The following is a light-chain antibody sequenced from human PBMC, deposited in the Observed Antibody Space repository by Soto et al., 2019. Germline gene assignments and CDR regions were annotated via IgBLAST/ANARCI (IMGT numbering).Light chain of an antibody. CDR2: GND. V-gene: IGLV1-40*01. CDR3: HSYDNNLRESV. Sequence: QSILTQPPSVSGAPGQRVTISYTGGRSNIEAGYHVHWYQQLPGRAPKLLVFGNDNRPSGVPDRFSGSRSSTSASLAITGLLAEDEGQYYCHSYDNNLRESVFGGGTKLTVL. CDR1: RSNIEAGYH. J-gene: IGLJ2*01.